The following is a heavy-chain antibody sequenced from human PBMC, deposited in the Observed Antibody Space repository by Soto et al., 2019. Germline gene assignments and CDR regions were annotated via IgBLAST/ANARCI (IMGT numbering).Heavy chain of an antibody. J-gene: IGHJ3*02. CDR2: ISAYNGNT. V-gene: IGHV1-18*01. CDR1: GYTFTSYG. CDR3: ARGSVVVVAADDDAFYI. Sequence: GASVKVCCKASGYTFTSYGISWVRQAPGQGLEWMGWISAYNGNTNYAQKLQGRVTMTTDTSTSTAYMELRSLRSDDTAVYYCARGSVVVVAADDDAFYIWGQGTMVTVSS. D-gene: IGHD2-15*01.